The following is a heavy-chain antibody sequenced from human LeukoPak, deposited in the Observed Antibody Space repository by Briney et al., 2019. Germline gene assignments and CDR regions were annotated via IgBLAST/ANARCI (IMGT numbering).Heavy chain of an antibody. J-gene: IGHJ6*02. CDR3: ARYFGDPQGMDV. Sequence: PGGSLRLSCAASGFIFSDYNMNWVRQAPGKGLEWVSHINGNSITRYYAVSVRGRFTISRDNVKNSLYLQMNSLRDEDTAVYYCARYFGDPQGMDVWGQGTTVTVSS. D-gene: IGHD3-10*01. V-gene: IGHV3-48*02. CDR1: GFIFSDYN. CDR2: INGNSITR.